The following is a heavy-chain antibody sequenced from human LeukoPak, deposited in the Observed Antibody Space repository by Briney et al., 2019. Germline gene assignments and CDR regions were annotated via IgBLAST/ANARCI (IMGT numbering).Heavy chain of an antibody. CDR1: GFTFSSYA. V-gene: IGHV3-23*01. CDR3: AKDLLGRIVATTIDY. Sequence: GGSLRLSCAASGFTFSSYAMSWVRQAPGKGLEWVSAISGSGGSTYYADSVKGRFTISRDNSKNTPYLQMNSLRAEDTAVYYCAKDLLGRIVATTIDYWGQGSLVTVSA. J-gene: IGHJ4*02. CDR2: ISGSGGST. D-gene: IGHD5-12*01.